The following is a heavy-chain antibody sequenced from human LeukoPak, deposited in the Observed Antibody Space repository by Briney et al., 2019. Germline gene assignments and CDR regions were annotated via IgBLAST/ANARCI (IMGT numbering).Heavy chain of an antibody. CDR3: ARWGGTRQYYFDY. CDR1: GFIFSDYG. D-gene: IGHD1-1*01. Sequence: GGSLRLSCAVSGFIFSDYGFHSVRQPPGKGLEWVAVTRFDGSIKQYADSVKGRFTISRDDSKNTLYLQMNFLKSEDTAVYYCARWGGTRQYYFDYWGQGALVTVSS. V-gene: IGHV3-33*01. J-gene: IGHJ4*02. CDR2: TRFDGSIK.